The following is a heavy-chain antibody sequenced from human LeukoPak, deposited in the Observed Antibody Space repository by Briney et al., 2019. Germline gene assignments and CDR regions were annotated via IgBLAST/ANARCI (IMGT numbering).Heavy chain of an antibody. D-gene: IGHD3-10*02. J-gene: IGHJ6*04. CDR2: INHSGST. CDR3: AELGITMIGGV. V-gene: IGHV4-34*01. CDR1: GGSFSGYY. Sequence: SETLSLTCAVYGGSFSGYYRSWIRQPPGKGLEWIGEINHSGSTNYNPSLKSRVTISVDTSKNQFSLKLSSVTAADTAVYYCAELGITMIGGVWGKGTTVTISS.